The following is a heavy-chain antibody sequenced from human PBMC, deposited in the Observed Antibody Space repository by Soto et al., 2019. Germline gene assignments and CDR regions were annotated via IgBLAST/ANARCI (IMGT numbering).Heavy chain of an antibody. D-gene: IGHD3-10*01. CDR1: GYSFTSYA. Sequence: GASVKVSCKASGYSFTSYAVHWVRQAPGQRLEWMGWIHAGNANTRYSQTFQDKVTFTRDTSATTAYMELSSLRSEDTAVYYCARASYGLVPRGFDSWGQGALVTVSS. V-gene: IGHV1-3*01. CDR2: IHAGNANT. J-gene: IGHJ4*02. CDR3: ARASYGLVPRGFDS.